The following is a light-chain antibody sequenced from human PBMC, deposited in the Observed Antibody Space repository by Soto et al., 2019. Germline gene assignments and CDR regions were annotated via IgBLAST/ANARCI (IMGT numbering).Light chain of an antibody. CDR1: SSDVGGYNS. V-gene: IGLV2-14*03. Sequence: QSALTQPASVSGSPGQSIAISCTGTSSDVGGYNSASWYQQHPGKAPKLLIYDVSNRPSGVSTRFSGSKSGNTASLTISGLQAEDEADYYCSSYSTGGSYVFGTGTKLTVL. CDR2: DVS. CDR3: SSYSTGGSYV. J-gene: IGLJ1*01.